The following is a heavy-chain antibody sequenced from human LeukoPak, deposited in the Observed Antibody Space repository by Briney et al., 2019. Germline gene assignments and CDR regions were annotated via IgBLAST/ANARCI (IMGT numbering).Heavy chain of an antibody. CDR3: ARDSNEWNWFDP. J-gene: IGHJ5*02. D-gene: IGHD2-8*01. V-gene: IGHV1-46*01. Sequence: ASVKVSCKSSGYTFTSYYMHWVRQAPGQGLEWMGIINPSGGSTSYAQKFQGRVTMTRDTSTSTVYMELSSLRSEDTDVYYCARDSNEWNWFDPWGQGTLVTVSS. CDR2: INPSGGST. CDR1: GYTFTSYY.